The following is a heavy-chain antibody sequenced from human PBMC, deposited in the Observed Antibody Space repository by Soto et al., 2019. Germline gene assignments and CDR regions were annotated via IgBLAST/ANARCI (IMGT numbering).Heavy chain of an antibody. CDR3: ARARSQMTHVRIPPTEFDP. V-gene: IGHV1-8*01. CDR1: GYTFTSYD. Sequence: ASVKVSCKASGYTFTSYDINWVRQATGQGLEWMGWMNPNSGNTGYAQKFQGRVTMTRNTSISTAYMELSSLSSEDTAVYYCARARSQMTHVRIPPTEFDPWGQGTLVTVSS. CDR2: MNPNSGNT. D-gene: IGHD1-26*01. J-gene: IGHJ5*02.